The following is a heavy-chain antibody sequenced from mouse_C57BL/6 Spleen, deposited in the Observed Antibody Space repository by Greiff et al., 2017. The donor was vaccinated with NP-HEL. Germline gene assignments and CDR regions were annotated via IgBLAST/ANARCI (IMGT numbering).Heavy chain of an antibody. V-gene: IGHV1-64*01. CDR3: ARDTTVVAPWAMDY. D-gene: IGHD1-1*01. J-gene: IGHJ4*01. CDR1: GYTFTSYW. Sequence: QVQLKQPGAELVKPGASVKLSCKASGYTFTSYWMHWVKQRPGQGLEWIGMIHPNSGSTNYNEKFKSKATLTVDKSSSTAYMQLSSLTSEDSAVYYCARDTTVVAPWAMDYWGQGTSVTVSS. CDR2: IHPNSGST.